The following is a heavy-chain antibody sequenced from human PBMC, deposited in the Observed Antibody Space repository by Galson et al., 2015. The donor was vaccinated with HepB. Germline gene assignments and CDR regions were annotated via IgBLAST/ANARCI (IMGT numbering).Heavy chain of an antibody. J-gene: IGHJ4*02. CDR2: IYYRGST. D-gene: IGHD5-12*01. Sequence: SETLSLTCTVSDGSLSNYYWSWIRQPPEKGLEWIGYIYYRGSTYYNPSLKSRITLSVDTSKNQFSLELSSVTAADTAVYFCARRRYDSESFDSWGRGSLVTVSS. V-gene: IGHV4-59*01. CDR3: ARRRYDSESFDS. CDR1: DGSLSNYY.